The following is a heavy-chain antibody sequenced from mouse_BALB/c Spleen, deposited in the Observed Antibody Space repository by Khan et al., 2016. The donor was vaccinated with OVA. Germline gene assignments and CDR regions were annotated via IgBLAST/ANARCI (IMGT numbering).Heavy chain of an antibody. J-gene: IGHJ4*01. CDR1: GFTFSSFA. CDR3: ARSCVDYYAMDY. CDR2: ISTGGHYT. Sequence: EVELVESGGGVVKPGGSLKLSCSASGFTFSSFAMSWVRQTPEKRLEWVATISTGGHYTFYPDSVRGRFTISSDNARNTLYLQMSSLRSEDTAISYCARSCVDYYAMDYWGQGTSVTVSS. V-gene: IGHV5-9-3*01.